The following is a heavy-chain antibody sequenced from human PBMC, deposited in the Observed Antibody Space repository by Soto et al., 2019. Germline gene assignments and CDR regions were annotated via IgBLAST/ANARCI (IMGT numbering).Heavy chain of an antibody. Sequence: PSETLSLTCTVSCGSISSSSYYWGWIRQPPGKGLEWIGSIYYSGSTYYNPSLKSRVTISVDTSKNQFSLKLSSVTAADTAVYYCARFRTNWFDPWGQGTLVTVSS. CDR3: ARFRTNWFDP. V-gene: IGHV4-39*01. CDR2: IYYSGST. J-gene: IGHJ5*02. CDR1: CGSISSSSYY.